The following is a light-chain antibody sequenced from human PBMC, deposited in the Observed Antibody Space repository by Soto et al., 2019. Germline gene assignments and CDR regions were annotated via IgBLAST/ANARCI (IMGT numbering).Light chain of an antibody. V-gene: IGLV2-14*01. CDR3: SSYTSSSTQV. J-gene: IGLJ1*01. Sequence: QSVLTHPASVSGSPVHSIPISCTGTSSDVGGYNYVSWYQQHPGKAPKLMIYDVSNRPSGVSNRFSGSKSGNTASLTISGLQAEDEADYYCSSYTSSSTQVFGTGTKVTVL. CDR1: SSDVGGYNY. CDR2: DVS.